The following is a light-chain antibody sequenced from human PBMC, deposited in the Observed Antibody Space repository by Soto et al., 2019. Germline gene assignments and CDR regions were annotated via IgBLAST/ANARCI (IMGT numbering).Light chain of an antibody. CDR1: QSVSSY. CDR3: QQRSNWPPPIFT. J-gene: IGKJ3*01. Sequence: EIVLTQSPATLSLSPGERATLSCRASQSVSSYLAWYQQQPGQAPRLLIYDASNRATGIPARFSGSGSGTDFTLTISSLEPEDFAVYYCQQRSNWPPPIFTFGPGTKVDIK. V-gene: IGKV3-11*01. CDR2: DAS.